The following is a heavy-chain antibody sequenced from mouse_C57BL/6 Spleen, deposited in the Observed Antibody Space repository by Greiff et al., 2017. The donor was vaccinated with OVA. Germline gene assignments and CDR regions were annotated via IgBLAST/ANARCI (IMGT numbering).Heavy chain of an antibody. Sequence: DVKLVESGGGLVQPGGSLKLSCAASGFTFSDYYMYWVRQTPEKRLEWVAYISNGGGSTYYPDTVKGRFTISRDNAKNTLYLQMSRLKSEDTAMYYCARHQDYGYGRAWFAYWGQGTLVTVSA. D-gene: IGHD2-2*01. V-gene: IGHV5-12*01. CDR1: GFTFSDYY. CDR2: ISNGGGST. J-gene: IGHJ3*01. CDR3: ARHQDYGYGRAWFAY.